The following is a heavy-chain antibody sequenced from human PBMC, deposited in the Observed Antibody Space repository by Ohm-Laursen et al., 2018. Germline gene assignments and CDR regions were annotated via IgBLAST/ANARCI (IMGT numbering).Heavy chain of an antibody. Sequence: TQTLTLTCTFSGFSLSTGGLGVSWIRQPPGKALEWLARIDWDDAKYYNTSLKTRLTISKDTSKNQVVLAMTNMDPVDTATYYCARIQSTSCRDDYWGQGTLVTVSS. V-gene: IGHV2-70*11. J-gene: IGHJ4*02. CDR1: GFSLSTGGLG. CDR2: IDWDDAK. D-gene: IGHD2-2*01. CDR3: ARIQSTSCRDDY.